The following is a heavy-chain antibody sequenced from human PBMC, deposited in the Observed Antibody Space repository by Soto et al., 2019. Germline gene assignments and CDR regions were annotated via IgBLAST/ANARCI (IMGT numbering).Heavy chain of an antibody. D-gene: IGHD3-10*01. J-gene: IGHJ5*02. Sequence: QVQLVESGGGVVQPGRSLRLSCAASGFTFSSYGMHWVRQAPGKGLEWVAVIWYDGSNKYYADSVKGRFTISRDNSKNTLYLQMNSLRAEDTAVYYCARNWVAMVRAFGFDPWGQGTLVTVSS. CDR3: ARNWVAMVRAFGFDP. CDR2: IWYDGSNK. CDR1: GFTFSSYG. V-gene: IGHV3-33*01.